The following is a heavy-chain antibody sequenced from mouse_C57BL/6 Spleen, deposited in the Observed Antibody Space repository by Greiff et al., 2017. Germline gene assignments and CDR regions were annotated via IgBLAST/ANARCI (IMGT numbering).Heavy chain of an antibody. CDR2: ISSGSSTI. CDR1: GFTFSDYG. CDR3: VRREYDNSWYFEV. Sequence: DVKLVESGGGLVKPGGSLKLSCAASGFTFSDYGMHWVRQAPEKGLEWVAYISSGSSTIYYADTVKGRFTISRDNAKNTLFLQMTSLRSEDTAMYNCVRREYDNSWYFEVWGAEATVSASS. D-gene: IGHD2-14*01. J-gene: IGHJ1*01. V-gene: IGHV5-17*01.